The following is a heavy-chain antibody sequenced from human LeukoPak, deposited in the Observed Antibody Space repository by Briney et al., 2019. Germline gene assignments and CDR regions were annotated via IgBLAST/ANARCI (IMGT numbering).Heavy chain of an antibody. CDR3: ARLGPLRRYYYDSSTDYYFDY. D-gene: IGHD3-22*01. J-gene: IGHJ4*02. Sequence: AASVKVSCKASGYTFTTYGITWVRQAPGQGPEWMGWINPYNGNTNYAQKLQGRVTMTTDTSTSTAYMELRSLRSDDTAVYYCARLGPLRRYYYDSSTDYYFDYWGQGTLVTVSS. CDR2: INPYNGNT. CDR1: GYTFTTYG. V-gene: IGHV1-18*01.